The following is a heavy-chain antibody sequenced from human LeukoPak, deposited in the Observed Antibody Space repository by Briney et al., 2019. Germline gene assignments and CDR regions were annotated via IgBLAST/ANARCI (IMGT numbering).Heavy chain of an antibody. CDR2: IYYSGST. CDR1: GASISSYY. J-gene: IGHJ5*02. D-gene: IGHD5-18*01. V-gene: IGHV4-59*01. CDR3: ARGYSYGAYWFDP. Sequence: SETLSLTCTVSGASISSYYWSWIRQPPGTGLEWIGYIYYSGSTNYNPSLKSRVTISVDTSNNQFPLKLSSVTAADTAVYYCARGYSYGAYWFDPWGQGTLVTVSS.